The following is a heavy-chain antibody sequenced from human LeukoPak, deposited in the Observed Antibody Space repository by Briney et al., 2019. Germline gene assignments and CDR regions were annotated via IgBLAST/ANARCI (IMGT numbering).Heavy chain of an antibody. CDR3: ARNGNPSNRYYYMDV. CDR1: GGSFSGYY. V-gene: IGHV4-34*01. J-gene: IGHJ6*03. CDR2: FNHSGST. D-gene: IGHD4-23*01. Sequence: SETLSLTCAVYGGSFSGYYWSWLRQPPGKGLEWLGEFNHSGSTNYNPSLKSRVTISVDTSKNQFSLKLSSVTAADTAVYYCARNGNPSNRYYYMDVWGKGTTVTVSS.